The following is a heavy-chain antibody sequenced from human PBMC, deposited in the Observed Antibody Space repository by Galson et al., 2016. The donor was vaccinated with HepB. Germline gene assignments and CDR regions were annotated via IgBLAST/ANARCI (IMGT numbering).Heavy chain of an antibody. J-gene: IGHJ4*02. CDR1: GFTFIGYT. Sequence: SLRLSCAASGFTFIGYTMHWVRQAPGKGLEWVSSIRSSGDYIYYADSVKGRSTISRDNAKKSLILQMDSLRADDTAVYYCAKESTAAGAHLDYWGQGTLVTVSS. CDR3: AKESTAAGAHLDY. V-gene: IGHV3-21*01. D-gene: IGHD4-17*01. CDR2: IRSSGDYI.